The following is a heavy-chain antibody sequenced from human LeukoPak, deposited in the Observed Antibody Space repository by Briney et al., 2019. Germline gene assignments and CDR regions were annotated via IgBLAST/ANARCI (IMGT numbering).Heavy chain of an antibody. CDR1: GGSISSGGYY. J-gene: IGHJ4*02. D-gene: IGHD3-22*01. CDR2: IYYSGST. Sequence: SETLSLTCTVSGGSISSGGYYWSWIRQHPGKGLEWIGYIYYSGSTYYNPSLKSRVTISVDTSKNQFSLKLSSVTAADTAEYYCGSSGSYYYFDYWGQGTLVTVSS. V-gene: IGHV4-31*03. CDR3: GSSGSYYYFDY.